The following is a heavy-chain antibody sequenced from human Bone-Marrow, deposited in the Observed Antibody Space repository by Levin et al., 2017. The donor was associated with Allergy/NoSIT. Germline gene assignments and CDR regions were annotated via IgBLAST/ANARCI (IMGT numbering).Heavy chain of an antibody. J-gene: IGHJ5*02. Sequence: ASVKVSCKASGYTFTGYYMHWVRQAPGQGLEWMGWINPNSGGTNYAQKFQGRVTMTRDTSISTAYMELSRLRSDDTAVYYWALGPWTLGRIPMVRGVMNWFDPWGQGTLVTVSS. D-gene: IGHD3-10*01. CDR3: ALGPWTLGRIPMVRGVMNWFDP. V-gene: IGHV1-2*02. CDR1: GYTFTGYY. CDR2: INPNSGGT.